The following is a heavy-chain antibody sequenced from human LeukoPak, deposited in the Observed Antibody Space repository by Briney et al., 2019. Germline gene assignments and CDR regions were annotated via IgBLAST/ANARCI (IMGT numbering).Heavy chain of an antibody. CDR3: ASTPMYYDYVWGSYRLEKFDY. CDR2: IYYSGST. J-gene: IGHJ4*02. CDR1: GGSVSSGSYY. V-gene: IGHV4-61*01. D-gene: IGHD3-16*02. Sequence: SETLSLTCTVSGGSVSSGSYYWSWIRQPPGKGLEWIGYIYYSGSTNYNPSLKSRVTISLDTSKNQFSLKLSSVTAADTAVYYCASTPMYYDYVWGSYRLEKFDYWGQGTLVTVSS.